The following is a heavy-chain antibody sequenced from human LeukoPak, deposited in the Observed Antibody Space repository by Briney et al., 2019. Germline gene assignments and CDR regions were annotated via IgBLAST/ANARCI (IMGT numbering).Heavy chain of an antibody. CDR1: GGSISSYY. J-gene: IGHJ4*02. CDR2: IYYSGNT. V-gene: IGHV4-59*01. Sequence: SETLSLTCTVSGGSISSYYWSWIRQPPGKGLEWLGYIYYSGNTDYNPSLKSRVTMSVDTSKNQFSLRVSSVTAADTAVYYCARGPPLDYWGRGTLVTVSS. CDR3: ARGPPLDY.